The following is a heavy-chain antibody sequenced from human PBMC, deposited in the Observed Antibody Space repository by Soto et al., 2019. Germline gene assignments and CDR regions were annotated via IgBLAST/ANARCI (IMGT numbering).Heavy chain of an antibody. CDR1: GGSFSGYS. V-gene: IGHV4-34*01. CDR3: ARDKITGLFDY. D-gene: IGHD2-8*02. CDR2: INHSGST. J-gene: IGHJ4*02. Sequence: QVQLQQWGAGLLKPSETLSLTCAVYGGSFSGYSWTWIRQPPGTGLEWIGEINHSGSTNYNPSLKSRVNISVDASNDQFSLRLTSVTAADPAVYYCARDKITGLFDYWGQGTLVTVSS.